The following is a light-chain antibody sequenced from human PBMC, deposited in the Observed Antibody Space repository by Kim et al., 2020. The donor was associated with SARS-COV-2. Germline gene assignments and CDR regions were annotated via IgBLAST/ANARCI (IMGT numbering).Light chain of an antibody. J-gene: IGLJ2*01. V-gene: IGLV1-40*01. Sequence: QRVTISCTGSTSNIGAGYNVHWYQQLPGTAPKLLIYGNNNRPSGVPDRFSGSNSGPSASLAITGLQAADEADYYCQSFDSSLREVFGGGTQLTVL. CDR3: QSFDSSLREV. CDR2: GNN. CDR1: TSNIGAGYN.